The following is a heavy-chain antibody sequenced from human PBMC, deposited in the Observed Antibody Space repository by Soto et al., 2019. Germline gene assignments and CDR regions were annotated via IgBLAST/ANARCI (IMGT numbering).Heavy chain of an antibody. CDR2: ISHDGSKK. V-gene: IGHV3-30*18. J-gene: IGHJ5*02. Sequence: QVQLVESGGGLVHPGTSLRLSCAASGFTFSTHGMHWVRQAPGKGPEWVAVISHDGSKKYYVESVEGRFSISRDNSKSIVNLKMNNLRTEDTAVDYCAKDKGPYYDFWSGQRRFDPWGQGTLVTVSS. CDR1: GFTFSTHG. D-gene: IGHD3-3*01. CDR3: AKDKGPYYDFWSGQRRFDP.